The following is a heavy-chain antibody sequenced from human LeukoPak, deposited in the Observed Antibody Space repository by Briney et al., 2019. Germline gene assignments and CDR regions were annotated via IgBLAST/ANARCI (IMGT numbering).Heavy chain of an antibody. Sequence: SETLSLTCTVSGGSISSYYWSWLRQPAGKGLEWIRRIYTSGSTNYNPSLKSRVTMSVDTSKNQFSLTLSSVTAADTAVYYCAIEDDYYGSGFDYWGQGTLVTVSS. D-gene: IGHD3-10*01. V-gene: IGHV4-4*07. CDR1: GGSISSYY. CDR2: IYTSGST. J-gene: IGHJ4*02. CDR3: AIEDDYYGSGFDY.